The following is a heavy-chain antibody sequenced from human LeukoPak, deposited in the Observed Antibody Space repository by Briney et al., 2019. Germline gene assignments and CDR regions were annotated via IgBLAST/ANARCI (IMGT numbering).Heavy chain of an antibody. Sequence: PSETLSLNCTVSAGSISSYYWSWIRLPPGKGLEWIGYIYYTGATYYNPSLKSRVTISLDTSKNQFSLKLSSVTAADAAVYYCARAGFSYGTGYYFYYWGQGALVTVSS. CDR2: IYYTGAT. J-gene: IGHJ4*02. CDR1: AGSISSYY. D-gene: IGHD5-18*01. V-gene: IGHV4-59*01. CDR3: ARAGFSYGTGYYFYY.